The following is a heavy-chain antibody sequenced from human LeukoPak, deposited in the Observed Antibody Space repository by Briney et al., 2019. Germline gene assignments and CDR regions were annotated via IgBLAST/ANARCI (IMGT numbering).Heavy chain of an antibody. CDR2: IYYSGNT. CDR1: GGSISSYY. D-gene: IGHD3-3*01. V-gene: IGHV4-59*08. J-gene: IGHJ5*02. CDR3: ARRITIFGVAPPGSWFDP. Sequence: SETLSLTCTVSGGSISSYYWSWIRQPPGKGLEWIGYIYYSGNTNYNPSLKSRVTISVDTSKNRFSLKLSSVTAADTAVYYCARRITIFGVAPPGSWFDPWGQGTLVTVSS.